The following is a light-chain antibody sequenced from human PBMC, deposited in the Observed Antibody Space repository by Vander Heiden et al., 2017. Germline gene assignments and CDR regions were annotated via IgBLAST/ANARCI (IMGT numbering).Light chain of an antibody. V-gene: IGKV2-28*01. CDR1: QSPLHSNGYNY. J-gene: IGKJ3*01. CDR3: LLALQPPLFP. CDR2: LGS. Sequence: DIVMTQSPLSLPVTPGEPASISCRSSQSPLHSNGYNYLDWYLQKPGQSPQLLVYLGSTRASGVPVMFRGSGSCADFPLPIRVVEAVAVGVYYCLLALQPPLFPFGHGTKVDIK.